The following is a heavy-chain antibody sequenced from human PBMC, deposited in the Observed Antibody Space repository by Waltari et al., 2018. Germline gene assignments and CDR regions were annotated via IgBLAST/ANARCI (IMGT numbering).Heavy chain of an antibody. Sequence: QLQLQESGPGLVKPSETLSLTCTVSGGSISSSSYYWGWIRQPPGKGLEWIGSIYYSGSTNYNPALKSRVTISGETSKNQLSLKRSSVTAADTAVYYCARDKCSGGSCPTEVDYWGQGTLVTVSS. CDR3: ARDKCSGGSCPTEVDY. V-gene: IGHV4-39*07. D-gene: IGHD2-15*01. J-gene: IGHJ4*02. CDR2: IYYSGST. CDR1: GGSISSSSYY.